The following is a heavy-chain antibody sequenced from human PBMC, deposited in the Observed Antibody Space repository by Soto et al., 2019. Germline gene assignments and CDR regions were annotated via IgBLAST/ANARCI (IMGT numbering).Heavy chain of an antibody. CDR2: IHYSGST. Sequence: LSETLSLTCTVSGGSISSGGYYWSWIRQRPGKGLEWIGDIHYSGSTFYNPSLKSRVTISVDTSENQFSLKLSSMTAADTAVYYCARGEVLPAASLDYWGQGTLVTVSS. D-gene: IGHD2-2*01. J-gene: IGHJ4*02. CDR3: ARGEVLPAASLDY. V-gene: IGHV4-31*03. CDR1: GGSISSGGYY.